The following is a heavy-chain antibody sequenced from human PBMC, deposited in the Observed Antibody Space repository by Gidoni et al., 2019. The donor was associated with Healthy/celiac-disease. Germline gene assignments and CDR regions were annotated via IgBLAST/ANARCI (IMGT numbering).Heavy chain of an antibody. CDR2: IYYSGST. CDR1: GGSTSSSSYY. J-gene: IGHJ4*02. CDR3: ASNPGDVSRARPIDY. V-gene: IGHV4-39*07. D-gene: IGHD1-26*01. Sequence: QLQLQESGPGLVQPSETLSLTCTVSGGSTSSSSYYWGWIRQPPGKGLEWIGSIYYSGSTYYNPSLKSRVTISVDTSKNQFSLKLSSVTAADTAVYYCASNPGDVSRARPIDYWGQGTLVTVSS.